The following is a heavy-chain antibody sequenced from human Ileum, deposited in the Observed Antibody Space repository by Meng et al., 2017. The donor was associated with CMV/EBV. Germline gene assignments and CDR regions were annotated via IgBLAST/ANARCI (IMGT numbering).Heavy chain of an antibody. Sequence: GSLRLSCTVSGDSIRSHYWSWIRQPPGKGLEWMGYVYYSGSATYSPSLRSRVSISVDTSKNQVSLNLRSVTAADTAMYFCARGIGHASNNSHDYWGQGKLVTGAS. J-gene: IGHJ4*02. CDR1: GDSIRSHY. CDR3: ARGIGHASNNSHDY. CDR2: VYYSGSA. V-gene: IGHV4-59*11. D-gene: IGHD1-1*01.